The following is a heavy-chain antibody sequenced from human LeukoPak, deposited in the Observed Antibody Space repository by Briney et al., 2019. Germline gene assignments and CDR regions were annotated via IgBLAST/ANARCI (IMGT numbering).Heavy chain of an antibody. CDR1: GFSFSPYA. CDR3: AKGGAAMTDAPHGDVVTTTLDGFDI. Sequence: GGSLRLSCVASGFSFSPYALSWVRHTPGKGLEWVSTVSGSGGRTFYPDSVKVRFTISRDNSKKTVSLQMNSLRVDDTAVYYCAKGGAAMTDAPHGDVVTTTLDGFDIWGQGSMVTVSS. CDR2: VSGSGGRT. J-gene: IGHJ3*02. V-gene: IGHV3-23*01. D-gene: IGHD2-21*02.